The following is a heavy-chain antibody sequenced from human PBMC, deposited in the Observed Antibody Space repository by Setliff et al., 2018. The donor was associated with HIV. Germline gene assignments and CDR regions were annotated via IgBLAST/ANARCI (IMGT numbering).Heavy chain of an antibody. CDR1: GFTFSNAW. Sequence: PGGSLRLSCAGSGFTFSNAWMSWIRQAPGKGLEWVARLKSNAEGGTADYAAPVKGRFTISRDDSKNTLYLQMNSLKTEDTAVYYCTTDVFGYSSSWYYYYYMDVWGKGTTVTVSS. CDR3: TTDVFGYSSSWYYYYYMDV. V-gene: IGHV3-15*01. CDR2: LKSNAEGGTA. J-gene: IGHJ6*03. D-gene: IGHD6-13*01.